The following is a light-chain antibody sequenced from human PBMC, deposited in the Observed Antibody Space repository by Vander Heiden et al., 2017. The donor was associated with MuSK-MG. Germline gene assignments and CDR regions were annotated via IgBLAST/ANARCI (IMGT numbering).Light chain of an antibody. J-gene: IGLJ2*01. V-gene: IGLV3-19*01. CDR2: GKN. CDR3: NSRDSSGNHP. CDR1: SLRSYY. Sequence: SSELTQDPAVSVALGQTVRITCQGDSLRSYYASWYQQKPGKAPVLVIYGKNNRPSGIPDRFSGSSSGTTASLTITGAQAEDEADYYCNSRDSSGNHPFGGGTKLTVL.